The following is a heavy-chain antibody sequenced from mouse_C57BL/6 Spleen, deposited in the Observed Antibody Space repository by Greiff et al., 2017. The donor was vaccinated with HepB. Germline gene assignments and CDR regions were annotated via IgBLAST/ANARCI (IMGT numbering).Heavy chain of an antibody. V-gene: IGHV1-81*01. CDR2: IYPRSGNT. Sequence: VQLQQSGAELARPGASVKLSCKASGYTFTSYGISWVKQRTGQGLEWIGEIYPRSGNTYYNEKFKGKATLTADKSSSTAYMELRRLTSEDSAVYFCARKSNSWFAYWGQGPLVTVSA. CDR3: ARKSNSWFAY. J-gene: IGHJ3*01. D-gene: IGHD2-5*01. CDR1: GYTFTSYG.